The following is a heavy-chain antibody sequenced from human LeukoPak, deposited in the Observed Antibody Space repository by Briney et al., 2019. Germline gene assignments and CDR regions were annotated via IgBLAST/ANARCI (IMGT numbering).Heavy chain of an antibody. CDR3: ARGRRAVAGRRFDY. CDR2: MNPNSGNT. Sequence: GASVKVSCKASGHTFTSFEINWVRQATGQGLEWMGWMNPNSGNTGYAQKFQGRVTMPRNNSISTAYMELSSLRSEDTAVYYCARGRRAVAGRRFDYWGQGTLVTVSS. J-gene: IGHJ4*02. CDR1: GHTFTSFE. D-gene: IGHD6-19*01. V-gene: IGHV1-8*01.